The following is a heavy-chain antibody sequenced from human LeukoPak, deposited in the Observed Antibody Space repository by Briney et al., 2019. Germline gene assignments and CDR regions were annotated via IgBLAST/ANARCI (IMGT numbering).Heavy chain of an antibody. J-gene: IGHJ4*02. CDR3: ARAQPQFDY. CDR2: ISGSGGDI. Sequence: PGGSLRLSCAASGFTFSGYYMSWVRQAPGKGLEWVSYISGSGGDIYYADSVKGRFTISRDNAKNSLYLQMNSLRAEDTAVYYCARAQPQFDYWGQGTLVTVSS. D-gene: IGHD2-2*01. CDR1: GFTFSGYY. V-gene: IGHV3-11*04.